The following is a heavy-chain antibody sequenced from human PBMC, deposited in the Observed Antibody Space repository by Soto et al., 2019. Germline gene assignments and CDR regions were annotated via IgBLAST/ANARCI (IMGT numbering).Heavy chain of an antibody. J-gene: IGHJ4*02. CDR3: ARDYGDIFDY. V-gene: IGHV3-30-3*01. CDR1: GFTFSSYA. D-gene: IGHD4-17*01. Sequence: VQLVESGGGVVQPGRSLRLSCAASGFTFSSYAVHWVRQAPGKGLEWVAVISYDGSNKYYADSVKGRFTISRDNSKNTLYLQMNSLRAEDTAVYYCARDYGDIFDYWGQGTLVTVST. CDR2: ISYDGSNK.